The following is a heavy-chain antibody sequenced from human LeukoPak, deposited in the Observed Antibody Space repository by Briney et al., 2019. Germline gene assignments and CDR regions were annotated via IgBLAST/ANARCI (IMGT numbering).Heavy chain of an antibody. CDR2: INHSGST. D-gene: IGHD3-10*01. Sequence: SETLSLTCAVYGGSFSGYYWSWIRQPPGKGLEWIGEINHSGSTNYNPSLKSRVTISVDTSKNQFSLKLSSVTAADTAVYYCARGPPTDRWFGELAEYFQHWGQGTLVTVSS. V-gene: IGHV4-34*01. CDR1: GGSFSGYY. CDR3: ARGPPTDRWFGELAEYFQH. J-gene: IGHJ1*01.